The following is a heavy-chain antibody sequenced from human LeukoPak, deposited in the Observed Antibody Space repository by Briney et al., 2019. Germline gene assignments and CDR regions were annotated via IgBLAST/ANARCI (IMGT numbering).Heavy chain of an antibody. CDR3: AREGIRLWFGGVGDWFDP. CDR1: GFTFSSYA. V-gene: IGHV3-30-3*01. Sequence: PGGSLRLSCAASGFTFSSYAMHWVRQAPGKGLEWVAIISYDGSNKYYADSVKGRFTISRDNSKNTLYLQMNSLRADDTAVYYCAREGIRLWFGGVGDWFDPWGQGTLVTVYS. D-gene: IGHD5-18*01. CDR2: ISYDGSNK. J-gene: IGHJ5*02.